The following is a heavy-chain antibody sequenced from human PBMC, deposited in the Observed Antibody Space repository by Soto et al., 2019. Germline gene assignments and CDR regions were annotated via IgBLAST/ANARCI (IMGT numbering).Heavy chain of an antibody. CDR3: AKDRYSRSYNRFDP. V-gene: IGHV3-30*18. J-gene: IGHJ5*02. Sequence: PGGSLRLTGVACGCTVIGGGRNSVSKAPGKGLEWVAVISYDGSNKYYADSVKGRFTISRDNSKNTLYLQMNSLRAEDMGVYYCAKDRYSRSYNRFDPWGQGTLVTGPS. CDR2: ISYDGSNK. CDR1: GCTVIGGG. D-gene: IGHD6-6*01.